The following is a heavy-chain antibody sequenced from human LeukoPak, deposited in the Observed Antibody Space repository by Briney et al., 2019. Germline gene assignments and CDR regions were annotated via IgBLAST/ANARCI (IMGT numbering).Heavy chain of an antibody. CDR2: ISGSGGST. Sequence: GGSLRLSCAASGFTFDIYAMNWVRQAPGKGLEWVSVISGSGGSTYYADSVKGRFTISRDHSKNTLYLEMNSLRAEDTAVYYCAKEHCSGGSRFPTHWGQGTMVTVSS. V-gene: IGHV3-23*01. CDR3: AKEHCSGGSRFPTH. J-gene: IGHJ4*02. D-gene: IGHD2-15*01. CDR1: GFTFDIYA.